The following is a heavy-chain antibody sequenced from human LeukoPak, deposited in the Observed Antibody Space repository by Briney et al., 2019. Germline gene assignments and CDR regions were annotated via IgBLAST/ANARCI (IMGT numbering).Heavy chain of an antibody. V-gene: IGHV4-59*01. CDR1: AGSISSYY. J-gene: IGHJ6*02. D-gene: IGHD5-12*01. CDR2: IYYSGST. Sequence: SQTLSLTCTVSAGSISSYYWSWIRQPPGKGLEWIGYIYYSGSTNYNPSLKSRVTISVDTSKNQFSLKLSSVTAADTAVYYCAMNSGCDIYYYGMDVWGQGTTVTVSS. CDR3: AMNSGCDIYYYGMDV.